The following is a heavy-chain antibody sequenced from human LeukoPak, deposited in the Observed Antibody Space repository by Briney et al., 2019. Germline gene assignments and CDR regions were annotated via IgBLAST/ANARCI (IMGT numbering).Heavy chain of an antibody. CDR3: ARDRAHYDFWSGSTSYYYYGMDV. Sequence: SETLSLTCTVPGGSISTYYGNWIRQAPGKGLEWIGYIYYSGSTNYNPSLKSRVTISVDTSKNQFSPKLSSVTAADTAVYYCARDRAHYDFWSGSTSYYYYGMDVWGQGTTVTVSS. CDR2: IYYSGST. CDR1: GGSISTYY. D-gene: IGHD3-3*01. J-gene: IGHJ6*02. V-gene: IGHV4-59*01.